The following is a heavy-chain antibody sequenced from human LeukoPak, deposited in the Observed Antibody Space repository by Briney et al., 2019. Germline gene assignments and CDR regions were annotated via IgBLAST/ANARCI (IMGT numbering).Heavy chain of an antibody. V-gene: IGHV3-7*01. CDR2: ISDDGSAK. CDR3: ARDRGRPAARTVGHFDF. J-gene: IGHJ4*02. D-gene: IGHD6-25*01. Sequence: PGGSLRLFCAASGFTFGSYWMSWARQTPEKGLEWVADISDDGSAKYYLDSVKGRCTISRDIAENSLSLHMDSRGVEDTALYYCARDRGRPAARTVGHFDFWGRGSLVTVSS. CDR1: GFTFGSYW.